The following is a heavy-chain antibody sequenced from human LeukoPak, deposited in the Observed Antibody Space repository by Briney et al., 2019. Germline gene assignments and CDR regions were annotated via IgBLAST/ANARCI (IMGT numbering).Heavy chain of an antibody. J-gene: IGHJ4*02. V-gene: IGHV4-38-2*02. D-gene: IGHD3-10*01. CDR2: IYHSGST. CDR1: GYSISSGYY. CDR3: ARLYGSGSYPFDY. Sequence: SETLSLTCTVSGYSISSGYYWGWIRQPPGKGLEWIGSIYHSGSTYYNPSLKSRVTISVDTSKNQFSLKLSSVTAADTAVYYCARLYGSGSYPFDYWGQGTLVTVSS.